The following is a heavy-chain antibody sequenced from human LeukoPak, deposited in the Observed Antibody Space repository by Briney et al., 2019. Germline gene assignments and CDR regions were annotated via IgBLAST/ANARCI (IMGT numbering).Heavy chain of an antibody. J-gene: IGHJ4*02. CDR1: GFTFSSYA. Sequence: GSLRLSCAASGFTFSSYAMHWVRQAPGKGLEWVAVISYDGSNKYYADSVKGRFTISRDNSKNTLYLQMNSLRAEDTAVYYCARGVVRAVHFDYWGQGTLVTVSS. CDR3: ARGVVRAVHFDY. V-gene: IGHV3-30-3*01. D-gene: IGHD2/OR15-2a*01. CDR2: ISYDGSNK.